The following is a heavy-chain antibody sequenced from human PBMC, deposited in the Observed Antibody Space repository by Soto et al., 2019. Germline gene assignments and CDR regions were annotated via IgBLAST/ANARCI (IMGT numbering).Heavy chain of an antibody. J-gene: IGHJ5*02. Sequence: PSETLSLTCTVSGDSMTSSSYYWGWIRQPPGKGLEWIGSIYYSERTSYNSGSTSYSTSLKSRVTISGDTSKGQFSLKLSSVTAADTAVYYCARHTRNQFDPWGQGTLVTVSS. V-gene: IGHV4-39*01. CDR3: ARHTRNQFDP. CDR1: GDSMTSSSYY. CDR2: IYYSERTSYNSGST.